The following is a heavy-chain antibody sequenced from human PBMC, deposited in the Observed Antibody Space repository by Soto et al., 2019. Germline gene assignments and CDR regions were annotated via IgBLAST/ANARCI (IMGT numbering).Heavy chain of an antibody. D-gene: IGHD1-1*01. J-gene: IGHJ6*02. V-gene: IGHV1-18*01. CDR1: GHTFTSYG. Sequence: ASVKVSCKASGHTFTSYGFSWVRQAPGQGLEWMGWISAYNGNTNYAQNLQGRVTLTTDTSTSTAYMEVRSLRSDDTAVYYCATTTSTYYGMDVWGQGTTVTVSS. CDR3: ATTTSTYYGMDV. CDR2: ISAYNGNT.